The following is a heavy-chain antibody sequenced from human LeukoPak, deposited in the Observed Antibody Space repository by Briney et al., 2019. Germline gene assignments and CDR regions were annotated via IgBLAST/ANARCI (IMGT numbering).Heavy chain of an antibody. CDR2: IYYSGST. CDR3: ARHTYSSSWFD. J-gene: IGHJ4*02. V-gene: IGHV4-59*08. Sequence: SETLSLTCTVSGGSISSYYWSWIRQPPGKGLEWIGYIYYSGSTNYNPSLKSRVTISVDTSKNQFSLKLSSVTAADTAVYYCARHTYSSSWFDWGQGTLVTVSS. D-gene: IGHD6-13*01. CDR1: GGSISSYY.